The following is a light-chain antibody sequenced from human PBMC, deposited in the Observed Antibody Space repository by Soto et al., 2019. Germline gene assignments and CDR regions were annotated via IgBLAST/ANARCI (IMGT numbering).Light chain of an antibody. CDR3: RQYNSLPWT. Sequence: DIQMSQSPSTLSGSVGDRVTITCRARQTISSWLAWYQQKPGKAPKLLIYKASTLKSGVPSRFSGSGSGTDFTLTINRLQPDDFATYYCRQYNSLPWTFGQGTKVDIK. J-gene: IGKJ1*01. CDR1: QTISSW. CDR2: KAS. V-gene: IGKV1-5*03.